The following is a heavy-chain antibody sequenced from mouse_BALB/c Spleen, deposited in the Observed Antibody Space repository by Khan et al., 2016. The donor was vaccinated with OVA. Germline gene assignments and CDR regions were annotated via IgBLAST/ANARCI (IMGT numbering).Heavy chain of an antibody. D-gene: IGHD2-1*01. CDR1: GYTFTTYD. CDR3: ARGYYDNIYDLDY. Sequence: QVQLQQSGTELVKPGASVTLSCKASGYTFTTYDINWVRQRPEQGLVWIGWIFPGDDNTKYNEKFKGKATLTTDKSSSTAYIQLSSLTSEDSAVYFCARGYYDNIYDLDYWGEGTTVTVSS. J-gene: IGHJ4*01. V-gene: IGHV1S56*01. CDR2: IFPGDDNT.